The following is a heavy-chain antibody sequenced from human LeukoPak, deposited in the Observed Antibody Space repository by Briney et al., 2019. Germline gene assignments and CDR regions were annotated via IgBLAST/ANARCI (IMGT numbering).Heavy chain of an antibody. D-gene: IGHD3-22*01. V-gene: IGHV3-9*01. CDR3: AKDPISNYYDSSGVLY. CDR2: ISWNSGSI. CDR1: GFTFDDYA. J-gene: IGHJ4*02. Sequence: PGRSLRLSCAASGFTFDDYAMHWVRQAPGKGLEWVSGISWNSGSIGYADSVKGRFTISRDNSKNTLYLQMNSLRAEDTAVYYCAKDPISNYYDSSGVLYWGQGTLVTVSS.